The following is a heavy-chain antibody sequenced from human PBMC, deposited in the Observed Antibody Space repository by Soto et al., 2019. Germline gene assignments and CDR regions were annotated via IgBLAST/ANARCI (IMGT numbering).Heavy chain of an antibody. D-gene: IGHD3-10*01. CDR1: GGSFSGYY. CDR2: INHSGST. V-gene: IGHV4-34*01. J-gene: IGHJ6*02. CDR3: ARGGGRYGSGSWGPKYYYYYYGMDV. Sequence: SETLSLTCAVYGGSFSGYYWSWIRQPPGKGLEWIGEINHSGSTNYNPSLKSRVTISVDTSKNQFSLKLSSVTAADTAVYYCARGGGRYGSGSWGPKYYYYYYGMDVWGQGTTVTVSS.